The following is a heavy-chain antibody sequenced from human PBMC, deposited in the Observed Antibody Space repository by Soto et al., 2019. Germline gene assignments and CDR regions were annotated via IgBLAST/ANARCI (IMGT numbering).Heavy chain of an antibody. D-gene: IGHD6-13*01. CDR2: INPSGGGT. V-gene: IGHV1-46*02. CDR1: LHTFNKHH. J-gene: IGHJ5*02. CDR3: AKLMRQQLAKSFWLDP. Sequence: GGPVKVSCKTFLHTFNKHHIHRGRKDPRKGLEWLGAINPSGGGTSYAEKFQGRLSVTRDTSTSTVYMELSSLRSEDTAVYYCAKLMRQQLAKSFWLDPWGQGTLVTVSS.